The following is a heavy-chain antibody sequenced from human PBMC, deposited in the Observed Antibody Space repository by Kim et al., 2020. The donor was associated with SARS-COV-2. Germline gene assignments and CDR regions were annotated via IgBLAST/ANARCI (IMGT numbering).Heavy chain of an antibody. V-gene: IGHV1-18*01. Sequence: ASVKVSCKASGYTFTSYGISWVRQAPGQGLEWMGWISAYNGNTNYAQKLQGRVTMTTDTSTSTAYMELRSLRSDDTAVYYCAADCSGGSCYPRWGQGTLVTVSS. J-gene: IGHJ4*02. CDR1: GYTFTSYG. D-gene: IGHD2-15*01. CDR2: ISAYNGNT. CDR3: AADCSGGSCYPR.